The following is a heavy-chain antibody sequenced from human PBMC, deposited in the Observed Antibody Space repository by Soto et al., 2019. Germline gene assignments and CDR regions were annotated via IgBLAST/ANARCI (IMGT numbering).Heavy chain of an antibody. J-gene: IGHJ4*02. Sequence: GGSLRLSCAASGFTFSSYAMSWVRQAPGKGLEWVSAISGSGGSTYYADSVKGRFTISRDNSKNTLYLQMNSLRAEDTAVYYCANAPWSVTGYYMNYFDYWGQGTLVTVSS. CDR1: GFTFSSYA. CDR3: ANAPWSVTGYYMNYFDY. V-gene: IGHV3-23*01. D-gene: IGHD3-9*01. CDR2: ISGSGGST.